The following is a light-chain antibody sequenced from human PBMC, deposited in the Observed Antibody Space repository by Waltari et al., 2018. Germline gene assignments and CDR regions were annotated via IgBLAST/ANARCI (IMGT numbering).Light chain of an antibody. CDR2: KAS. J-gene: IGKJ4*01. Sequence: DIQMTQSPSTLSASVGDRVTITCRASQRISNWLAWYQQKPGKAPKLLIYKASKLENGVPSRFSGSGSGTEFTLTISSLQPDDFAAYYCQQYDSFPLTFGGGTNV. CDR3: QQYDSFPLT. CDR1: QRISNW. V-gene: IGKV1-5*03.